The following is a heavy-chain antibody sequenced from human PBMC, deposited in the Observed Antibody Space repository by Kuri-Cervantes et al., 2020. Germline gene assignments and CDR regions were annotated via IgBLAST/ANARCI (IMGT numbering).Heavy chain of an antibody. D-gene: IGHD3-10*01. CDR1: GGSISSYY. V-gene: IGHV4-59*01. CDR3: ARDNLNFGFDY. J-gene: IGHJ4*02. CDR2: MYYSGST. Sequence: SETLSLTCTVSGGSISSYYWSWIRQPPGKGLEWIGYMYYSGSTNYNPSLKSRVTISVDTSKNQFSLKLTSVTTADTAVYYCARDNLNFGFDYWGQGTLVTVSS.